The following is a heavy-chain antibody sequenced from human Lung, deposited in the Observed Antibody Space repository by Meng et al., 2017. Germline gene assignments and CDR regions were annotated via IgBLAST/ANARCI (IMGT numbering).Heavy chain of an antibody. CDR1: AFTCSSYS. D-gene: IGHD2-15*01. CDR3: ARGRVVVAATPSDY. Sequence: EVQLVESGGGLVKPGGSLRLSCAAAAFTCSSYSMNWVRQAPGRGREWGSAISSSSAYADSVKGRFTISRDNAKNSLYLQMNSLRAEDTAVYYCARGRVVVAATPSDYWGQGTLVTVSS. V-gene: IGHV3-21*01. CDR2: ISSSSA. J-gene: IGHJ4*02.